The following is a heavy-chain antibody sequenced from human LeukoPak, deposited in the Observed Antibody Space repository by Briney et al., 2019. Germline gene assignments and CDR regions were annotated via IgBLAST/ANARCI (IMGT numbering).Heavy chain of an antibody. J-gene: IGHJ4*02. CDR3: ARRLLPYYFDY. D-gene: IGHD2-21*02. CDR2: IYTSGST. V-gene: IGHV4-4*09. Sequence: PSGTLSLTCTVYGGSISSNYWSWSRQPPGKGLEWIGYIYTSGSTNYNPYLKSRVTISVDTSKNQFSLKLSSVTAADTAVYYCARRLLPYYFDYWGQGTLVTVSS. CDR1: GGSISSNY.